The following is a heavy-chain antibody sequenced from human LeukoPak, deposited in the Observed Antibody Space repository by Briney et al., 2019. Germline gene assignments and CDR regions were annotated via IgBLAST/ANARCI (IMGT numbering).Heavy chain of an antibody. CDR2: ISAYNGNT. V-gene: IGHV1-18*01. D-gene: IGHD3-22*01. Sequence: ASVKVSCKASGYTFTSYGISWVRQAPGQGLEWMGWISAYNGNTNYAQKLQGRVTITTDTSTSTAYMEPRSLRSDDTAVYYCARDLRYYDSSGYFAAYWGQGTLVTVSS. CDR3: ARDLRYYDSSGYFAAY. CDR1: GYTFTSYG. J-gene: IGHJ4*02.